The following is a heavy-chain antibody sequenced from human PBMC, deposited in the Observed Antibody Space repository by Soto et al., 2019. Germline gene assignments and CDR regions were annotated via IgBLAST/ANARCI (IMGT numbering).Heavy chain of an antibody. CDR2: IFSNDEK. CDR1: GFSLSTARMG. CDR3: ARTVDVYDYSNPGRGNWFDP. Sequence: QVTLKESGPVLVKPTETLTLTCTVSGFSLSTARMGVSWIRQPPGKALEWLAHIFSNDEKSYSTSLKSRLTISKVTSKSQVVLTMTNLDPVDTATYYCARTVDVYDYSNPGRGNWFDPWGQGTLVTVSS. D-gene: IGHD4-4*01. V-gene: IGHV2-26*01. J-gene: IGHJ5*02.